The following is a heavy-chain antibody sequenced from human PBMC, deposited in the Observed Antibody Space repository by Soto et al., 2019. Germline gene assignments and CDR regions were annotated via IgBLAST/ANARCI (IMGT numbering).Heavy chain of an antibody. Sequence: SETLSLTCAVYGGSFSGYYWSWIRQPPGKGLGWIGEINHSGSTNYNPSLKSRVTISVDTSKNQFSLKLSSVTAADTAVYYCARGRFPNGYNFPYNWFDPWGQGTLVTVSS. CDR1: GGSFSGYY. V-gene: IGHV4-34*01. J-gene: IGHJ5*02. CDR3: ARGRFPNGYNFPYNWFDP. CDR2: INHSGST. D-gene: IGHD5-12*01.